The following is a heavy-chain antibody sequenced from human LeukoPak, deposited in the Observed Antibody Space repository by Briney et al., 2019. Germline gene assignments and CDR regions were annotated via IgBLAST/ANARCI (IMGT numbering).Heavy chain of an antibody. V-gene: IGHV3-30*04. CDR3: ARDLKGSNYDILTGPIGAY. J-gene: IGHJ4*02. CDR1: GFTFSSYT. CDR2: ISYDGGNK. D-gene: IGHD3-9*01. Sequence: PRRFLRLSCAASGFTFSSYTMCWVRQAPDKGLEWVAVISYDGGNKDFAASLKGRFTISRDNSKNTLSLQMNSLRPEDTAVYYCARDLKGSNYDILTGPIGAYWGQGTLVTVSS.